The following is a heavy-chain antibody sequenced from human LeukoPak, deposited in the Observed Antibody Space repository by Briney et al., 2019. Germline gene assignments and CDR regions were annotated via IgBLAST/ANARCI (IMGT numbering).Heavy chain of an antibody. Sequence: ASVKVSCEASGYSFSDNYMHWVRQAPGQGLEWMGWINPNNGGTEYAQKFQGRVTMTRDTSISIVYMELSSVRSDDTAAYYCAREVYGDSSFDYWGQGTLLTVSS. CDR2: INPNNGGT. J-gene: IGHJ4*02. D-gene: IGHD4-17*01. CDR3: AREVYGDSSFDY. V-gene: IGHV1-2*02. CDR1: GYSFSDNY.